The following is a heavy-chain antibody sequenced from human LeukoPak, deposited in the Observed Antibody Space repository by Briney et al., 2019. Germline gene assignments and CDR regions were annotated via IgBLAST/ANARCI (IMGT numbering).Heavy chain of an antibody. V-gene: IGHV4-38-2*01. CDR2: IYHSGST. D-gene: IGHD3-3*01. J-gene: IGHJ6*03. Sequence: SETLSLTCAVSGYSISSGYYWGWIRQPPGKGLEWIGSIYHSGSTYYNPSLKSRVTTSVDTSKNQFPLKLSSVTAADTAVYYCARQSLYYDFWSALDYYMDVWGKGTTVTVSS. CDR1: GYSISSGYY. CDR3: ARQSLYYDFWSALDYYMDV.